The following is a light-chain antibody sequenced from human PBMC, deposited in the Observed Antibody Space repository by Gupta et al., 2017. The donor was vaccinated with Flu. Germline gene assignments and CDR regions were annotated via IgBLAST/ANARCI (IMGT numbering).Light chain of an antibody. J-gene: IGLJ3*02. CDR3: HVWDSNVDWV. CDR2: DDG. CDR1: NIESKS. V-gene: IGLV3-21*02. Sequence: SYVLTQPPSLSVAPAQTATITCAGFNIESKSVNWYRQRPGQAPVLVLYDDGDRPSGIPERVSGANSRNTGTLTISRVEAGDEADDYCHVWDSNVDWVFGGGTKLTVI.